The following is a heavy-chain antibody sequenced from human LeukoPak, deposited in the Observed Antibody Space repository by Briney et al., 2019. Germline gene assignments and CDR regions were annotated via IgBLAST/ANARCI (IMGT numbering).Heavy chain of an antibody. J-gene: IGHJ4*02. D-gene: IGHD2-15*01. CDR3: TKDRGYCSGGSCYYFDY. V-gene: IGHV3-30*18. Sequence: GGSLRLSCAASGFTFSSYGMHWVRQAPGKGLEWVAVISYDGSNKYYADSVKGRFTISRDNSKNTLYLQMNSLRAEDTAVYYCTKDRGYCSGGSCYYFDYWGQGTLVTVSS. CDR1: GFTFSSYG. CDR2: ISYDGSNK.